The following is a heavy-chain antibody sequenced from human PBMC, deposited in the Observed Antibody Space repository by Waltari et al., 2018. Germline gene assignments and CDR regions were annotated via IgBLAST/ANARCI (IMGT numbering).Heavy chain of an antibody. CDR3: AKFQSGTMLGY. D-gene: IGHD1-1*01. Sequence: QLQLQESGPGLVKPSETLSLTCTVSGGSISSSGYYWGWIRQPPGTGPEGIGSVSYRGSTSYNPSLKSRVTISADTSKNQFSLKLTSVTAADTAVYYCAKFQSGTMLGYWGQGTLVTVSS. V-gene: IGHV4-39*01. J-gene: IGHJ4*02. CDR1: GGSISSSGYY. CDR2: VSYRGST.